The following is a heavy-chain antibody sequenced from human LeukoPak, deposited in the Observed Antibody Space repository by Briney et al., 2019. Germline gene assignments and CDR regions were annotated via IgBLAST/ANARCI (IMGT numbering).Heavy chain of an antibody. J-gene: IGHJ4*02. CDR2: ISAYNGNT. V-gene: IGHV1-18*01. CDR1: GYTFTSYG. CDR3: ARDSYYDSSGYRAFDY. Sequence: ASVKVSCKASGYTFTSYGISWVRQAPGQGLEWMGRISAYNGNTNYAQKLQGRVTMTTDTSTSTAYMELRSLRSDDTAVYYCARDSYYDSSGYRAFDYWGQGTLVTVSS. D-gene: IGHD3-22*01.